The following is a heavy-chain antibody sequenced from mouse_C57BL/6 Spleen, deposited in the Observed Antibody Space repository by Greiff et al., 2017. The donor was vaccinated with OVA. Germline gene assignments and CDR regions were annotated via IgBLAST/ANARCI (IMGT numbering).Heavy chain of an antibody. D-gene: IGHD2-2*01. Sequence: EVKLLQSGAELVRPGASVKLSCTASGFNIKDYYMHWVKQRPEQGLEWIGRIDPEDGDTEYAPKFQGKATMTADTSSNTAYLQLSSLTSEDTAVYYCTTFYYGYYFDYWGKGTTLTVSS. J-gene: IGHJ2*01. V-gene: IGHV14-1*01. CDR3: TTFYYGYYFDY. CDR2: IDPEDGDT. CDR1: GFNIKDYY.